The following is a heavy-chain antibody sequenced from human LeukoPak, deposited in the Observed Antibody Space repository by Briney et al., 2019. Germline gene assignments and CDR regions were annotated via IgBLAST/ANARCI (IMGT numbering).Heavy chain of an antibody. CDR3: ARYRDIVVVPAVPFDY. V-gene: IGHV1-18*01. J-gene: IGHJ4*02. CDR2: ISAYNGNT. D-gene: IGHD2-2*01. CDR1: GYTFTSYG. Sequence: ASVKVSCKASGYTFTSYGISWVRQAPGQGLEWMGWISAYNGNTNYAQKLQGIVTMTTDTSTSTAYMELRSLRSDDTAVYYCARYRDIVVVPAVPFDYWGQGTLVTVSS.